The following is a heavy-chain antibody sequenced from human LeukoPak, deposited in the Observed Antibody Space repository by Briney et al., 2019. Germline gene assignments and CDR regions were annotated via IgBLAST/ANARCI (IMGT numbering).Heavy chain of an antibody. CDR3: AKGAGVGFDY. V-gene: IGHV3-30*02. J-gene: IGHJ4*02. D-gene: IGHD3-3*01. Sequence: GGSLRLSCAASGFSFRSCGMHWVRQAPGKGLEWLTFIQYDGSNKYYADSVRGRFTISRDNSKSTLSLQMNSLRAADTAVYYCAKGAGVGFDYWGQGTLVTVSS. CDR1: GFSFRSCG. CDR2: IQYDGSNK.